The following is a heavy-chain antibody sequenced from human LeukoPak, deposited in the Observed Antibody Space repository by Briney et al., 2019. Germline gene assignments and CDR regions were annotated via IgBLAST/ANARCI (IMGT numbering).Heavy chain of an antibody. J-gene: IGHJ4*02. Sequence: PGGSLRLSCAASAFTFSSYYMSWVRQAPGKGLEWVANIKQDESEKYYVDSMNGRFTISRDNAKNSLYLQMNSLRAEDTAVYYCARDFEISSGWGQGTLVTVSS. CDR1: AFTFSSYY. V-gene: IGHV3-7*01. CDR2: IKQDESEK. CDR3: ARDFEISSG. D-gene: IGHD6-19*01.